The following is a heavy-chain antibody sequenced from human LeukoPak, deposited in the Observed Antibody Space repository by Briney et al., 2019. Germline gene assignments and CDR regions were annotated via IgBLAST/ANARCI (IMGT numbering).Heavy chain of an antibody. CDR2: ISYDGTYK. J-gene: IGHJ4*02. Sequence: QTGGSLRLSCAASGFTFSSYAMHWVRQAPGKGREWVAVISYDGTYKYYADSVKGRFTISRDNSKSTLSLQMSSPRAEDTAVYYCARDGGYYSDTWGQGTLVTVSS. V-gene: IGHV3-30*04. CDR1: GFTFSSYA. CDR3: ARDGGYYSDT. D-gene: IGHD3-22*01.